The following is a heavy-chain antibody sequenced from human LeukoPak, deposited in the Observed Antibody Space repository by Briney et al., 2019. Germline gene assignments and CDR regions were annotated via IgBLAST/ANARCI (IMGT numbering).Heavy chain of an antibody. CDR3: ARARYCRGDSCHYFDY. V-gene: IGHV3-13*01. CDR1: GFTFSSYD. Sequence: PGGSLRLSCAASGFTFSSYDMHWVRQATGKGLEWVSAIGTAGDTYYPGSVKGRFTISRDNSKNTLYLQMNSLRAEDTAVYYCARARYCRGDSCHYFDYWGQGTLVTVSS. D-gene: IGHD2-15*01. J-gene: IGHJ4*02. CDR2: IGTAGDT.